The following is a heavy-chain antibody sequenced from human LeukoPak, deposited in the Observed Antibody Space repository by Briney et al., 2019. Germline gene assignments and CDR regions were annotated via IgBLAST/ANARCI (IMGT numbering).Heavy chain of an antibody. CDR1: GGTFGSYA. J-gene: IGHJ1*01. D-gene: IGHD2-15*01. CDR3: ASISLPYCSGGSCYLVFQH. V-gene: IGHV1-69*13. CDR2: IIPIFGTA. Sequence: SVKVSCKASGGTFGSYAISWVRQAPGQGLEWMGGIIPIFGTANYAQKFQGRVTITADESTSTAYMELSSLRSEDTAVYYCASISLPYCSGGSCYLVFQHWGQGTLVTVSS.